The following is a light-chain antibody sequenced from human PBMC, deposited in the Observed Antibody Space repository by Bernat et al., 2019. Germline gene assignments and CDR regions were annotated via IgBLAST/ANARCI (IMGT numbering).Light chain of an antibody. Sequence: EIVMMQSPATLSVSPGERATLSCRASQSVSSNLAWYQQKPGQAPRLLIYGASTRATGIPARFSGSGSGTAFTLTISSLQSEDFAVYYCQQYNNWPSTFGQGTKLEIK. V-gene: IGKV3-15*01. CDR3: QQYNNWPST. J-gene: IGKJ2*02. CDR1: QSVSSN. CDR2: GAS.